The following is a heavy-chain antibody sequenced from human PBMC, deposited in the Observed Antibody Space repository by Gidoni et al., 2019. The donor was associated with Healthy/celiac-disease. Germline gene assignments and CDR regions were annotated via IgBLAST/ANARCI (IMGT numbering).Heavy chain of an antibody. Sequence: HMQLVQSGPVVKKPGTSVKVSCTASGFPFTSAALQWVRQARGQRLEGIGWIVVGSGNTNYAQKFQERVTITRDMSTSTAYMELSSLRSEDTAVYYCAAEDELRGATSDYWGQGTLVTVSS. CDR1: GFPFTSAA. J-gene: IGHJ4*02. CDR3: AAEDELRGATSDY. CDR2: IVVGSGNT. D-gene: IGHD1-26*01. V-gene: IGHV1-58*01.